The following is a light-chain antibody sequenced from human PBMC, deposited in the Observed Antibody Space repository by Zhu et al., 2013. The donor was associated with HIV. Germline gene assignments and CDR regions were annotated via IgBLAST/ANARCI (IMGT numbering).Light chain of an antibody. J-gene: IGLJ1*01. CDR3: QVWDTSSDHRYV. V-gene: IGLV3-21*04. CDR2: DDS. Sequence: SYVVAQPPSVSVAPGKTARITCGGNKIGSKSVHWYQQKPGQAPVLVIYDDSDRPSGIPERFSGSNSGNTATLTISRVEAGDEADYYCQVWDTSSDHRYVFGTGTKVTVL. CDR1: KIGSKS.